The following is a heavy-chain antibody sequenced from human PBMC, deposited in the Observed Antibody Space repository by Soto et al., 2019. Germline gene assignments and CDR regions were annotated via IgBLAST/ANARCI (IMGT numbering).Heavy chain of an antibody. CDR2: IYATGTT. Sequence: QVQLQESGPGLVKPSETLSLTCTVSGASISGFYWSWIRKSAGKGLEWIGRIYATGTTDYNPSLKSRVMMSVDTAKKQFSLKVRSVTSADTAVYYCVRYGTKTLRDCFDPWGQGISVTVSS. J-gene: IGHJ5*02. CDR1: GASISGFY. D-gene: IGHD1-1*01. V-gene: IGHV4-4*07. CDR3: VRYGTKTLRDCFDP.